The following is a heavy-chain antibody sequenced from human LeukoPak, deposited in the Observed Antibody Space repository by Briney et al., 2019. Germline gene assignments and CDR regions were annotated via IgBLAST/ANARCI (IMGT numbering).Heavy chain of an antibody. J-gene: IGHJ5*02. D-gene: IGHD5-24*01. CDR1: GGSCDDYY. CDR2: IHPHGIF. CDR3: ARGRDRSKAGDL. V-gene: IGHV4-34*01. Sequence: SETLSLTCDVSGGSCDDYYCSWIRQPPGKGLERIGEIHPHGIFYYNSSLMSRVTISIDTSKSQFSLRLTSVTAADTAFYYCARGRDRSKAGDLWGQGILVTVSS.